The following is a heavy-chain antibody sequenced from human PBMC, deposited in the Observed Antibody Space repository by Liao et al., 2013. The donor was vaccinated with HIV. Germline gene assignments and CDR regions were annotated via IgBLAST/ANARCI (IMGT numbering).Heavy chain of an antibody. V-gene: IGHV4-61*02. D-gene: IGHD1-26*01. CDR3: ARISGSYYYRRWYFDL. CDR2: IYASGGT. J-gene: IGHJ2*01. CDR1: GASFTSGSHF. Sequence: QVQLQQWGAGLVKPSQTLTLTCSVSGASFTSGSHFWSWIRQPAGKSLEWIGRIYASGGTRYNPSLKSRAIISINTSKNQMSLRLTSVTAADTAVYYCARISGSYYYRRWYFDLWGRGTLVTVSS.